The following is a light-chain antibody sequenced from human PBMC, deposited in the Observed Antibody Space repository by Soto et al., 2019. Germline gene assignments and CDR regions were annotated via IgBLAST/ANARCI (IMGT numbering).Light chain of an antibody. CDR3: QQYNKWPPYT. Sequence: EIVMTQSPATLSVSPGERATLSCRASQSVSSNLAWYQQKPGQAPRLLIYGASTRATGIPARFSGSGSGIEFTLIISSLQSEDFAVYYCQQYNKWPPYTFGQGTKLEIK. CDR1: QSVSSN. V-gene: IGKV3-15*01. J-gene: IGKJ2*01. CDR2: GAS.